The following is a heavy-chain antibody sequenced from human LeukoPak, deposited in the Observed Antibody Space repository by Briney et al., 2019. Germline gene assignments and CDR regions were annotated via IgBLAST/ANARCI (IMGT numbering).Heavy chain of an antibody. CDR2: FGLYGGTT. V-gene: IGHV3-23*01. Sequence: PGGSLRLSCAASGLIFSSYAMTWVRQARGKGLEWVSSFGLYGGTTHYADCVKGRFTISRDNSKNTLYLQMTSLRADDTAVYYCVKDSSTTSWYFAFDVWGQGTMVAVSS. CDR3: VKDSSTTSWYFAFDV. CDR1: GLIFSSYA. D-gene: IGHD2-2*01. J-gene: IGHJ3*01.